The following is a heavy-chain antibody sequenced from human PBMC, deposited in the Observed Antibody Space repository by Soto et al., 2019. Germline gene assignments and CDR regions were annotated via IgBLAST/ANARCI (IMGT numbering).Heavy chain of an antibody. CDR3: ASCIDWLLCRLEGYYYYGMDV. J-gene: IGHJ6*02. V-gene: IGHV3-66*01. Sequence: GGSLRLSCAASGFTVSSNYMSWVRQAPGKGLEWVSVIYSGGSTYYADSVKGRFTISRDNSKNTLYLQMNSLRAEDTAVYYCASCIDWLLCRLEGYYYYGMDVWGQGTTVTVSS. CDR1: GFTVSSNY. D-gene: IGHD3-9*01. CDR2: IYSGGST.